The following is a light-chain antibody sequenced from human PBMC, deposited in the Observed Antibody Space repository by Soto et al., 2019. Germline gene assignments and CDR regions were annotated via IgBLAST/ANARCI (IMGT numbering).Light chain of an antibody. Sequence: IQLTQSPSSLSASVGDRVTIPCRASQSISIYLNWYQHKPGRAPKLLIFGAATLHTGVPPRFSGRGSGTNFTLTITSLQPEDFATYYCQQSYTSLALTFGGGTKVDIK. CDR1: QSISIY. J-gene: IGKJ4*01. V-gene: IGKV1-39*01. CDR3: QQSYTSLALT. CDR2: GAA.